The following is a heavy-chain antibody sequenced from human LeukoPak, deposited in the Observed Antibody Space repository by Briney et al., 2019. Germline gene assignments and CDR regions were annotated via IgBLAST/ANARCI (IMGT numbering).Heavy chain of an antibody. CDR1: GFTFDDYG. Sequence: GGSLRLSCAASGFTFDDYGMSWVRQAPGKGLGWVSGINWNGGSTGYADSVKGRFTISRDNAKNSLYLQMNSLRAEDTALYYCARDFPYCSSTSCFYNWFDPWGQGTLVTVSS. V-gene: IGHV3-20*04. D-gene: IGHD2-2*01. J-gene: IGHJ5*02. CDR2: INWNGGST. CDR3: ARDFPYCSSTSCFYNWFDP.